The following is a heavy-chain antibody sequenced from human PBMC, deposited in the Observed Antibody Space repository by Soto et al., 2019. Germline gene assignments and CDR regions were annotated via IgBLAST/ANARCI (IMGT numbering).Heavy chain of an antibody. CDR2: IYYSGST. J-gene: IGHJ4*02. V-gene: IGHV4-59*01. CDR1: GGSISSYY. D-gene: IGHD3-10*01. CDR3: ARERITMVRGDPGYFDY. Sequence: PSETLSLTSTVSGGSISSYYWSWIRQTPGKGLEWIGYIYYSGSTNYNPSLKSRVTISVDTSKNQFSLKLSSVTAADTAVYYCARERITMVRGDPGYFDYWGQGTLVTVSP.